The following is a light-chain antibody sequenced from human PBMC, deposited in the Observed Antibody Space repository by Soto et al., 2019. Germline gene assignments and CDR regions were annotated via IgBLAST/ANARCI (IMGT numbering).Light chain of an antibody. Sequence: EIVMTQSPATLSVSPRERATLSCRASQRISSNLAWYQQKPGQAPRLLIYGASTRATGIPERFSGSGSGTEFTLTISSLQSEDFAVYYCQQYNNWPPAYTFGQGTRWIS. V-gene: IGKV3-15*01. CDR1: QRISSN. J-gene: IGKJ2*01. CDR3: QQYNNWPPAYT. CDR2: GAS.